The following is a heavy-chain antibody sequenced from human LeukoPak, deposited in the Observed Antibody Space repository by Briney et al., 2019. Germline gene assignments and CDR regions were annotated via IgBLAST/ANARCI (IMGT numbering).Heavy chain of an antibody. CDR1: GYTHTELS. V-gene: IGHV1-24*01. Sequence: ASVKVSCKVSGYTHTELSMHGVRQAPGKGLEWMGGFDPEDGETIYAQKFQGRVTMTEDTSTDTAYMELSSLRSEDTAVYYCATGSVTSNWFDPWGQGTLVTVSS. D-gene: IGHD4-11*01. CDR3: ATGSVTSNWFDP. CDR2: FDPEDGET. J-gene: IGHJ5*02.